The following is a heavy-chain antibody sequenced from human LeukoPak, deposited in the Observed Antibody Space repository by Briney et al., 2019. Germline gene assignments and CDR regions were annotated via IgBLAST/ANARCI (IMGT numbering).Heavy chain of an antibody. V-gene: IGHV4-59*01. CDR3: ARGPGAIYDSSDNYFDY. D-gene: IGHD3-22*01. CDR2: IYYSGST. Sequence: SETLSLTCTVSGGSISSYYWSWIRQPPGKGLEWIGYIYYSGSTNYNPSLKSRVTISVDTSKNQFSLKLSSVTAADTAVYYCARGPGAIYDSSDNYFDYWGQGTLVTVSS. CDR1: GGSISSYY. J-gene: IGHJ4*02.